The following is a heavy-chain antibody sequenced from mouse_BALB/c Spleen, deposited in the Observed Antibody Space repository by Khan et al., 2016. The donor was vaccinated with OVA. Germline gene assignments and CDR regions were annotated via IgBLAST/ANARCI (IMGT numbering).Heavy chain of an antibody. D-gene: IGHD2-10*01. Sequence: QIQLVQSGPELKKPGETVKISCKASGYTFTNYGLIWVKQAPGKGLKWMGWINTYTGEPTYADDFKGRFAFSLETSASTAYLQINNLKNEDTATYFCARPPYFSYVMVYWGQGTSVTVSS. CDR1: GYTFTNYG. CDR2: INTYTGEP. J-gene: IGHJ4*01. CDR3: ARPPYFSYVMVY. V-gene: IGHV9-3-1*01.